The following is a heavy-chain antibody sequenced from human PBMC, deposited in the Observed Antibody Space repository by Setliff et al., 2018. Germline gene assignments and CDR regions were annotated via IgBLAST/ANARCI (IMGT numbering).Heavy chain of an antibody. CDR2: ISGSGSTI. J-gene: IGHJ1*01. CDR3: ARDASGSYGTEYFQH. CDR1: GFTFSSYE. Sequence: GGSLRLSCAASGFTFSSYEMNWVRQAPGKGLEWIAYISGSGSTIYYADSVKGRFTISKDNAKNSLYLQMNNLRAEDTALYFCARDASGSYGTEYFQHWGQGTLVTVSS. D-gene: IGHD1-26*01. V-gene: IGHV3-48*03.